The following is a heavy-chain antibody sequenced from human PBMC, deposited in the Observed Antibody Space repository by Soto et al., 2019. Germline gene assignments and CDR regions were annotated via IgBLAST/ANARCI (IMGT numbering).Heavy chain of an antibody. V-gene: IGHV1-18*01. J-gene: IGHJ5*02. CDR3: ARDGRIVGATWFDP. CDR1: GYTFTSYG. D-gene: IGHD1-26*01. Sequence: ASVKVSCKASGYTFTSYGISWVRQAPGQGLEWMGWISAYNGNTNYAQKLQGRVTMTTDTSTSTAYTELRSLRSDDTAVYYCARDGRIVGATWFDPWGQGTLVTVSS. CDR2: ISAYNGNT.